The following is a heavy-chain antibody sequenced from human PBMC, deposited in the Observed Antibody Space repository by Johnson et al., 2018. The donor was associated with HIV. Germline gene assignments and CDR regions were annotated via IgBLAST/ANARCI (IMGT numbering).Heavy chain of an antibody. V-gene: IGHV3-48*01. Sequence: VQLVESGGGLVQPGGSLRLSCAASGFTVSSNYMSWVRQAPGKGLEWVSYISSSGSTIYYADSVKGRFTISRDNSKNTLYLQMNSLRAEDTAVYYCARVPNDAFDIWGQGTMVTVSS. CDR3: ARVPNDAFDI. CDR2: ISSSGSTI. J-gene: IGHJ3*02. CDR1: GFTVSSNY.